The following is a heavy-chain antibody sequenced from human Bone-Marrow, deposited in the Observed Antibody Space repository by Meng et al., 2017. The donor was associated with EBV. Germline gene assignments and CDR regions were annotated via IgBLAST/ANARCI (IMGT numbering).Heavy chain of an antibody. J-gene: IGHJ4*02. Sequence: QVHLVESGGGVVQPGRSLRPSCAASGFSFSAFGRQWLRQAPGKGLEWVAFISYDGISKYYADSVKGRFTISRDNSRNTLYLQMDSLRAEDTAVYYCAKDPNVDILANGPVDYCGQGTLVTVSS. V-gene: IGHV3-30*18. CDR2: ISYDGISK. CDR1: GFSFSAFG. D-gene: IGHD5-12*01. CDR3: AKDPNVDILANGPVDY.